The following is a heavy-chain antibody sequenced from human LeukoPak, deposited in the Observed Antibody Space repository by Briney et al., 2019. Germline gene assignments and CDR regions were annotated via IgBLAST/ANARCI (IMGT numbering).Heavy chain of an antibody. Sequence: PGGSLRLSCAASGFTFSTSAVNWVRQAPGKGLEWVSAISGSGGSTYYADSVKGRFTISRDNSKTTLYLQMNSLRAEDTAVYYCAKCTIFGPIDYWGQGTLVTVSS. CDR3: AKCTIFGPIDY. D-gene: IGHD3-3*01. CDR1: GFTFSTSA. J-gene: IGHJ4*02. V-gene: IGHV3-23*01. CDR2: ISGSGGST.